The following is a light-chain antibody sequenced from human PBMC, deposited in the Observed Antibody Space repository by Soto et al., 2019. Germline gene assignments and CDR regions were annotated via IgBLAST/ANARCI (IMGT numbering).Light chain of an antibody. CDR3: QQYHTYSRT. V-gene: IGKV1-5*01. Sequence: DVQMTQSPSTLSASVGDRVTITCRASQSISNWLAWYQQKPGKAPKLLIFDASTLEGGVPSRFSGSASGTEFTLTISNLQPDDCGSYYCQQYHTYSRTFGQGTKVDIK. CDR2: DAS. J-gene: IGKJ1*01. CDR1: QSISNW.